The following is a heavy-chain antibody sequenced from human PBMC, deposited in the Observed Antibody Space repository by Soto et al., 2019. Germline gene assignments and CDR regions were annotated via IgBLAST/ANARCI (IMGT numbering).Heavy chain of an antibody. J-gene: IGHJ6*03. V-gene: IGHV3-33*01. CDR1: GFTFSSYG. Sequence: PGGSLRLSCAASGFTFSSYGMHWVRQAPGKGLEWVAVIWYDGSNKYYADSVKGRFTISRDNSKNTLYLQMNSLRAEDTAVYYCARPFRPGNYYYMDVWGKGTTVTVSS. D-gene: IGHD3-10*01. CDR3: ARPFRPGNYYYMDV. CDR2: IWYDGSNK.